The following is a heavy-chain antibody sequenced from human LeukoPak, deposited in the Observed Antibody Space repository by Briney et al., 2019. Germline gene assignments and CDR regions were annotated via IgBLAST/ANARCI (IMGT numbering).Heavy chain of an antibody. CDR2: IWYDGSIK. CDR3: ARVWCSSSSCYSSADL. D-gene: IGHD2-15*01. Sequence: GGSLRLSCSASGFTFSTYGMHWVRQAPGKGLEWVAVIWYDGSIKYYADSVKGRVTVSRDNSKSTVYLQMNSLRAEDTAVYYCARVWCSSSSCYSSADLWGQGTLVTVSS. V-gene: IGHV3-33*01. CDR1: GFTFSTYG. J-gene: IGHJ5*02.